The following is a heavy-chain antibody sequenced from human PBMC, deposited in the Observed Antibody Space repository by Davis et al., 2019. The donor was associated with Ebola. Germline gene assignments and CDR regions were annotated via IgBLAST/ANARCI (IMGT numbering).Heavy chain of an antibody. D-gene: IGHD6-6*01. CDR1: GGSISSYY. CDR2: IYYSGST. CDR3: ARDTRYFDY. Sequence: MPSETLSLTCTVPGGSISSYYWSWIRQPPGKGLEWIGYIYYSGSTNYNPSLKSRVTISVDTSKNQFSLKLSSVTAADTAVYYCARDTRYFDYWGQGTLVTVSS. J-gene: IGHJ4*02. V-gene: IGHV4-59*01.